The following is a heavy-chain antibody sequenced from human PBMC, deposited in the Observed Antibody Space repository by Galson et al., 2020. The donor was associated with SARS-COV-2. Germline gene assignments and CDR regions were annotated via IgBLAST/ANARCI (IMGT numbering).Heavy chain of an antibody. Sequence: GGSLRLSCAASGFTFSTYAMHWVRQAPGKGLEWVALISYDGSDSYYADSVKGRFTISRDNSKDTLYLQLNSLRLEDTAMYFCAKGEVRWFKESLGSRGR. CDR2: ISYDGSDS. V-gene: IGHV3-30*18. CDR3: AKGEVRWFKESLGS. D-gene: IGHD3-10*01. CDR1: GFTFSTYA. J-gene: IGHJ2*01.